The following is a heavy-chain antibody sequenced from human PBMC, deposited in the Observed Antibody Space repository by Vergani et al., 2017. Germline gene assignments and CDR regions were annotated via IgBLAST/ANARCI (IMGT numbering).Heavy chain of an antibody. Sequence: QLQLQESGPGLVKPSETLSLTCTVSGGSISSSSYYWGWIRQPPGKGLEWIGSIYYSGSTYYNPSLKSRVTISVDTSKNQFSLKLSSVTAADTAVYYCARDKGRVGFFDYWGQGTLVTVSS. V-gene: IGHV4-39*07. CDR3: ARDKGRVGFFDY. J-gene: IGHJ4*02. D-gene: IGHD1-26*01. CDR2: IYYSGST. CDR1: GGSISSSSYY.